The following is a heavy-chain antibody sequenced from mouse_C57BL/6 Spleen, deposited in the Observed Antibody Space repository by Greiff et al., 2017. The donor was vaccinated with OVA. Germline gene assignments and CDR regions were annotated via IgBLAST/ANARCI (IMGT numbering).Heavy chain of an antibody. CDR2: ISGGGGNT. Sequence: GQVVESGGGLVKPGGSLQLSCAASGFTFSSYTMSWVRQTPEKRLEWVATISGGGGNTYYPDSVKGRFTISRDNAKNTLYLQMSSLRSEDTALYYCARGGWDYAMDYWGQGTSVTVSS. J-gene: IGHJ4*01. D-gene: IGHD3-3*01. CDR3: ARGGWDYAMDY. V-gene: IGHV5-9*04. CDR1: GFTFSSYT.